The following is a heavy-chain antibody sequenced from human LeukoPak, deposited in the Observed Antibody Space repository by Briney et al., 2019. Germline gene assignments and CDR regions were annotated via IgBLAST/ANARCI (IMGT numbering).Heavy chain of an antibody. CDR1: GFTFSDYW. V-gene: IGHV3-7*04. Sequence: QTGASLRLSCAASGFTFSDYWMSWVRQAPGQGLEWVAKINQDGREQHFVDSVKGRFTISRDNAKNSLFLQMDSLRAEDTAVYYCTGGALDYWGQGALVTVSS. J-gene: IGHJ4*02. CDR2: INQDGREQ. CDR3: TGGALDY.